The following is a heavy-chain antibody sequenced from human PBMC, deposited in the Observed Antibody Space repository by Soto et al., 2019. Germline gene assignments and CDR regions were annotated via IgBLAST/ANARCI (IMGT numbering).Heavy chain of an antibody. CDR3: ARDSRQRGYYDSSGYYHGPFYY. Sequence: QPGGSLRLSCAASGFTFSSYAMHWVRQAPGKGLEWVAVISYDGSNKYYADSVKGRFTISRDNSKNTLHLQMNSLRAEDTAVYYCARDSRQRGYYDSSGYYHGPFYYRGQGTLVTVSS. CDR1: GFTFSSYA. D-gene: IGHD3-22*01. CDR2: ISYDGSNK. V-gene: IGHV3-30-3*01. J-gene: IGHJ4*02.